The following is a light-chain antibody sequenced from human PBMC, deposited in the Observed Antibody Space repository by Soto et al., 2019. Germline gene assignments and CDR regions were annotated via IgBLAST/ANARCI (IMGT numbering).Light chain of an antibody. CDR1: SSNIGAGYD. J-gene: IGLJ1*01. CDR2: GNS. V-gene: IGLV1-40*01. CDR3: QSYDSSLTL. Sequence: QSVLTQPPSVSGAPWQRVTISCTGSSSNIGAGYDVHWYQQLPGTAPKLLIYGNSNRPSGVPDRFSGSKSGTSASLAITGLQAEDEADYYCQSYDSSLTLFGTGTKVTVL.